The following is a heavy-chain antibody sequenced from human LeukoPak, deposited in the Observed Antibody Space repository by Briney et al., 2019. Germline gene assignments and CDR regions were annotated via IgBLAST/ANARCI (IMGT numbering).Heavy chain of an antibody. D-gene: IGHD1-26*01. CDR2: ISGYNGNT. V-gene: IGHV1-18*01. CDR3: ARPMGSDSGSYSETDFDY. CDR1: GGTFSSYA. Sequence: GASVKVSCKASGGTFSSYAIIWVRQAPGQGLEWMGWISGYNGNTNYAENLQGRVTMTTDTSTTTAYMELRTLRSDDTAVYYCARPMGSDSGSYSETDFDYWGQGTLVTVSS. J-gene: IGHJ4*02.